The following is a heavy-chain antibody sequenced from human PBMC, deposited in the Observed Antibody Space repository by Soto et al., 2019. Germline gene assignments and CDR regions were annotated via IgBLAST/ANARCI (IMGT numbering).Heavy chain of an antibody. D-gene: IGHD2-15*01. CDR1: GFTFSNAY. J-gene: IGHJ4*02. CDR3: ITGGVVVPGDDY. CDR2: SKTKADGGTA. V-gene: IGHV3-15*07. Sequence: EVQLVESGGGLVKPGGSLRLSCAASGFTFSNAYMNWVRQAPGKGLEWVGRSKTKADGGTADHAAPVKGRFSISRDDSKKTLYLQMDSLKTEDTAVYYCITGGVVVPGDDYWGQGTLVTVSS.